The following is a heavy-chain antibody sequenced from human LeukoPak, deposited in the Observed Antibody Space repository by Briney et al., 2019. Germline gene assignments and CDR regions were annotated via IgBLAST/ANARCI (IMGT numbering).Heavy chain of an antibody. CDR3: ARDFRYYDSSGYYSFDY. J-gene: IGHJ4*02. CDR2: LSGRSNSI. D-gene: IGHD3-22*01. CDR1: GFTFTTYG. Sequence: PGGSLRLSCAASGFTFTTYGMNWLRQAPGKGLEWVSYLSGRSNSIYYAESVKGRFTISRDNAKNSLYLQMNSLRDEDTAVYYCARDFRYYDSSGYYSFDYWGQGTLVTVSS. V-gene: IGHV3-48*02.